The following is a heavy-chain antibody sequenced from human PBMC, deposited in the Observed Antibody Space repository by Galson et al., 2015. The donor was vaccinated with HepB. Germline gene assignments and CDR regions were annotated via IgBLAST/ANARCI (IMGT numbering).Heavy chain of an antibody. D-gene: IGHD4-17*01. CDR1: GFTFSNYA. CDR3: AQAIPPLTVTRNYFHY. CDR2: ISHSGGST. J-gene: IGHJ4*02. V-gene: IGHV3-23*01. Sequence: SLRLSWAAAGFTFSNYAMSWVRQAPGKGLEWVSAISHSGGSTYFADSVNDRFAISRDNSKNTLYLQINNLRAEDTAVYYCAQAIPPLTVTRNYFHYWGQGTLVTVSS.